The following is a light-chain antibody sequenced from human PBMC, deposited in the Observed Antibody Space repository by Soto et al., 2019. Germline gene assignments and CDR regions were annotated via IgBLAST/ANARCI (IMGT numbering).Light chain of an antibody. CDR2: GAS. J-gene: IGKJ4*01. V-gene: IGKV3D-15*01. CDR1: QSVSSK. CDR3: QQYNNWPL. Sequence: EIVMTQSPATLSVSPGERATLSCRASQSVSSKLAWYQQKPGQAPRLLIYGASTRATGIPARFSGSGSGTEFTITISSLQSEDFAVYYCQQYNNWPLFGGGTKVDIK.